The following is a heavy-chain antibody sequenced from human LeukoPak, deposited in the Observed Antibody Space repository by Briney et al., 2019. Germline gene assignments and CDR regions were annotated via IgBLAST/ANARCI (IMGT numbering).Heavy chain of an antibody. V-gene: IGHV1-69*05. D-gene: IGHD1-26*01. CDR2: IIPIFGTA. Sequence: SVKVSCKASGGTFSSYAISWVRQAPGQGLEWMGGIIPIFGTANYAQKFQGRVTITTDESTSTAYMELSSLRSEDTAVYYCARDLGSDRFFDYWGQGTLVTVSS. J-gene: IGHJ4*02. CDR1: GGTFSSYA. CDR3: ARDLGSDRFFDY.